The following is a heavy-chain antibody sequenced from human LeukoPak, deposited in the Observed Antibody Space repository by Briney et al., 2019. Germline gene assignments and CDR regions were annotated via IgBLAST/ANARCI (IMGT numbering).Heavy chain of an antibody. CDR1: GFTFSSYS. D-gene: IGHD5-24*01. Sequence: PGGSLRLSCAASGFTFSSYSMNWVRQAPGKGLEWVSSISSSSSYIYYADSVKGRFTISRDNAKNSLYLQMNSLRAEDTAVYYCASLPARSDGYNYRWGQEPWSPSPQ. V-gene: IGHV3-21*01. CDR2: ISSSSSYI. CDR3: ASLPARSDGYNYR. J-gene: IGHJ4*01.